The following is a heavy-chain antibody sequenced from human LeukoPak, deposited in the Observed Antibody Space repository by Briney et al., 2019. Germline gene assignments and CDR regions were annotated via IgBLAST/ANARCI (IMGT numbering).Heavy chain of an antibody. CDR3: ARQPVAGTGRFDY. V-gene: IGHV4-59*08. Sequence: PSETLSLTRTLSNGSITSYYGSWIWPPPGERLGWIWYIYYSESTYSHPSLNSRVTISLDTSKKQFSLKLNTVTAADTAVYFCARQPVAGTGRFDYWGQGTLVTVSS. D-gene: IGHD6-19*01. CDR2: IYYSEST. J-gene: IGHJ4*02. CDR1: NGSITSYY.